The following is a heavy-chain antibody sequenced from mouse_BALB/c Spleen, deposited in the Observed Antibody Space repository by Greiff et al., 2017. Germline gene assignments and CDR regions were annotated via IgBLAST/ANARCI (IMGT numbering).Heavy chain of an antibody. J-gene: IGHJ3*01. V-gene: IGHV1S81*02. D-gene: IGHD1-2*01. CDR3: TIPLITTATGFAY. CDR1: GYTFTSYY. Sequence: QVQLKESGAELVKPGASVKLSCKASGYTFTSYYMYWVKQRPGQGLEWIGEINPSNGGTNFNEKFKSKATLTVDKSSSTAYMQLSSLTSEDSAVYYCTIPLITTATGFAYWGQGTLVTVSA. CDR2: INPSNGGT.